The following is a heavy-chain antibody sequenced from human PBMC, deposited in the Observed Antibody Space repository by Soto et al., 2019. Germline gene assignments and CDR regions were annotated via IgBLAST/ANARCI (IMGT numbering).Heavy chain of an antibody. V-gene: IGHV4-59*01. CDR2: ISYTGST. CDR3: ARSIVAAYFFDY. J-gene: IGHJ4*02. CDR1: GDSISPYY. D-gene: IGHD5-12*01. Sequence: SETLSLTCTVSGDSISPYYWSWIRQSPGKGLEWIGHISYTGSTNYNPSLKSRVTMSLDTSKNQFSLRLSSSTAADTAVYYCARSIVAAYFFDYWGQGILVTVS.